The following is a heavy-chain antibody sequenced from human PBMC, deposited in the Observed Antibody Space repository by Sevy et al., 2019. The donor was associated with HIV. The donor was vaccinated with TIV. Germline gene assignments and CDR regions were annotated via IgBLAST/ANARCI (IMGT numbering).Heavy chain of an antibody. CDR2: LSGSGGST. CDR3: AKDRVWELGDALDI. D-gene: IGHD6-13*01. CDR1: GFTFSSYA. J-gene: IGHJ3*02. V-gene: IGHV3-23*01. Sequence: GVSLRLSCAASGFTFSSYAMNWVRQAPGKGLEWVSGLSGSGGSTNYADSVKGRFTISRDNSKNTLYLQMSSLRAEDTAVYYCAKDRVWELGDALDIWGQGTMVTVSS.